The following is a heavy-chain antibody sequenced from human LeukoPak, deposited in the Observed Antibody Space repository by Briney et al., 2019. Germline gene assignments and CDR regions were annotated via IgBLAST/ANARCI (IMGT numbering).Heavy chain of an antibody. J-gene: IGHJ4*02. D-gene: IGHD2-2*01. CDR3: ARYCSSTSCYGY. Sequence: GGSLRLSCAASGFTFSNYAMTWVRQAPGKGLEWVSSISGTGISTYYADSVKGRFTISRDNAKNSLYLQMNSLRAEDTAVYYCARYCSSTSCYGYWGQGTLVTVSS. CDR2: ISGTGIST. V-gene: IGHV3-23*01. CDR1: GFTFSNYA.